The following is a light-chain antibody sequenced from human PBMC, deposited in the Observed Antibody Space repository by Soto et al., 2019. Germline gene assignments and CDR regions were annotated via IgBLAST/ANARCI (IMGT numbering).Light chain of an antibody. CDR1: NSNIGAAYD. V-gene: IGLV1-40*01. CDR3: QSYDSSLSGYV. Sequence: QSVLTQPPSVSGAPGQRVTISCTGSNSNIGAAYDVHWYQHLPGTAPKLLIYGNSHRPSGVPDRLSGSKSGTSASLAITGLQAEDEADYYCQSYDSSLSGYVFGTGTKLTVL. CDR2: GNS. J-gene: IGLJ1*01.